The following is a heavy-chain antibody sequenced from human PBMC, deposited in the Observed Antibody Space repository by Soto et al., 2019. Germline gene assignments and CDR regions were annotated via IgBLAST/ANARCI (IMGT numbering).Heavy chain of an antibody. CDR3: ARVLGSGYYPGDY. V-gene: IGHV1-69*14. CDR2: IIPLFGTT. Sequence: QVQLVQSGAEVKKPGASVKVSCKASGDTFSGYSISWVRQAPGQGLEWLGGIIPLFGTTNYAQRFQDRVTITADISTRTAYMALSSLQSEYTAIYYCARVLGSGYYPGDYWGQGTLVIVSS. J-gene: IGHJ4*02. D-gene: IGHD5-12*01. CDR1: GDTFSGYS.